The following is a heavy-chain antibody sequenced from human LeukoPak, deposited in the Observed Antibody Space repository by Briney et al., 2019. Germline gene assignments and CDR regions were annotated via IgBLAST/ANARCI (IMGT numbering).Heavy chain of an antibody. CDR1: GVTFSSYA. D-gene: IGHD6-13*01. Sequence: GGSLRLSCAASGVTFSSYAMSWVRQAPGKGLEWVSAISGSGGSTYYADSVKGWFTISRDNSKNTLYLQMNSLRAEDTAVYYCAKRQIAARRIDPWGQGTLVTVSS. CDR3: AKRQIAARRIDP. CDR2: ISGSGGST. V-gene: IGHV3-23*01. J-gene: IGHJ5*02.